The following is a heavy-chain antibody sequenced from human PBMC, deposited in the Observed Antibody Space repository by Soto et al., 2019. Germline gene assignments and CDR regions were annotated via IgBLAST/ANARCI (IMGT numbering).Heavy chain of an antibody. CDR3: AKVRVAASHSPRLGMYV. J-gene: IGHJ6*02. D-gene: IGHD6-13*01. V-gene: IGHV3-30*18. Sequence: QVQLVESGGGVVQPGTSLTLSCAAPGFTFSSYGMYWVRQAPGKGLEWVAVISDDGNSKYYADYVKGRFTMSRDNSKSTLSLHHSGLRPEDTALYFCAKVRVAASHSPRLGMYVWRQGTTVIVSS. CDR2: ISDDGNSK. CDR1: GFTFSSYG.